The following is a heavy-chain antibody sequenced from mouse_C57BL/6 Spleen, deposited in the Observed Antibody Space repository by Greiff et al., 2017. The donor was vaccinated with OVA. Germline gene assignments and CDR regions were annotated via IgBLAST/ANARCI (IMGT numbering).Heavy chain of an antibody. J-gene: IGHJ3*01. CDR2: INPSNGGT. V-gene: IGHV1-53*01. CDR3: ARSSYGSSYAFAY. Sequence: VQLQQPGTELVKPGASVKLSCKASGYTFTSYWMHWVKQRPGQGLEWIGNINPSNGGTNYNEKFKSKATLTVDKSSSTAYMQLSSLTSEDSAVYECARSSYGSSYAFAYWGQGTLVTVSA. CDR1: GYTFTSYW. D-gene: IGHD1-1*01.